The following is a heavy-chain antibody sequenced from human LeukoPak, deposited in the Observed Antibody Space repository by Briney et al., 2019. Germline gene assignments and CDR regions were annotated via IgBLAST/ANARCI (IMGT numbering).Heavy chain of an antibody. D-gene: IGHD3-3*01. CDR2: IKQDGSEK. CDR1: GFTFSSYW. V-gene: IGHV3-7*03. Sequence: PGGSLRLSCAASGFTFSSYWMSWVRQAPGKGLEWVAIIKQDGSEKYYADSVKGRFTISRDNSKNTLYLQMNSLRAEDTAVYYCARVTGWSGYYYFDYWGQGTLVTVSS. CDR3: ARVTGWSGYYYFDY. J-gene: IGHJ4*02.